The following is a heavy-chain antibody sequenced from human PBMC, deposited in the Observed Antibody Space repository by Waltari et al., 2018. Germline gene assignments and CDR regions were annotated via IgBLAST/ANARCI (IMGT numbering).Heavy chain of an antibody. V-gene: IGHV3-30*02. CDR2: ILSDGRNK. Sequence: QVQLVESGGGMVQPGGSLRLSCAASGFTFSSYGMHWVRQATGKGLDWGAFILSDGRNKFYAASVKGRLTISRDNSKNTLYLQVNSLRAEDTAVYYCAKDRRRVGVPGGGFDPWGQGTLVTVSS. CDR3: AKDRRRVGVPGGGFDP. J-gene: IGHJ5*02. D-gene: IGHD1-26*01. CDR1: GFTFSSYG.